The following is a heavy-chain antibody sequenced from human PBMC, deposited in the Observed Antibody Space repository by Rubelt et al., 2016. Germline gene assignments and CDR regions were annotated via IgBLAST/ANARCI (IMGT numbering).Heavy chain of an antibody. V-gene: IGHV4-59*12. CDR3: ASPRYTPI. CDR1: GGSISTYS. CDR2: VYYNGKT. Sequence: QVQLQESGPGLVKPSETLSLTCSVSGGSISTYSWTWVRQSPGKGLEWIGYVYYNGKTDYNPSLKSRVTLSIDTSKNPFSLRLSSVTAADTAVYYCASPRYTPIWGQGTMVTVSS. J-gene: IGHJ3*02. D-gene: IGHD1-14*01.